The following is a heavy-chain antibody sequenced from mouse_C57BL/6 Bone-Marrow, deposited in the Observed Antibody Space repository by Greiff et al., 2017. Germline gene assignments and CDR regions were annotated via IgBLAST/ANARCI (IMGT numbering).Heavy chain of an antibody. CDR3: TRGYRVDY. J-gene: IGHJ4*01. Sequence: QVQLQQSGAELVRPGASVTLSCKASGYTFTDYEMHWVKQTPVHGLEWIGAIDPETGGTAYNQKFKGKAILTADKSSSTAYMELRSLTSEDAAVYYCTRGYRVDYWGQGTSVTVSS. D-gene: IGHD2-12*01. CDR2: IDPETGGT. CDR1: GYTFTDYE. V-gene: IGHV1-15*01.